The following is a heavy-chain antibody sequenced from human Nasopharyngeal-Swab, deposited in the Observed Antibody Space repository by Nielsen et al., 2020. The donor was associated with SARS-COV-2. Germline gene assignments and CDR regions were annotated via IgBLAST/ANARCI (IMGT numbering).Heavy chain of an antibody. V-gene: IGHV3-23*01. CDR3: AKDPKVLWL. D-gene: IGHD5-12*01. Sequence: GESLKISCAASGFSFSIYAMNWVRQAPGKGLEWVSAISSSGISTYYADSVKGRFTISRDNAKNTLYLQMNSLRAEDTAVYYCAKDPKVLWLWGQGTLVTVSS. CDR1: GFSFSIYA. J-gene: IGHJ4*02. CDR2: ISSSGIST.